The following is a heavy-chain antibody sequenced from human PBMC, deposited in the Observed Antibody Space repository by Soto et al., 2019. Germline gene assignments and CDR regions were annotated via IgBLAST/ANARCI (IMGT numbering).Heavy chain of an antibody. V-gene: IGHV3-48*03. D-gene: IGHD3-16*02. CDR1: GFTFSSFE. CDR3: ARGNSPVNVY. J-gene: IGHJ4*02. Sequence: EVQLVESGGGLVQTGGSLRLSCAASGFTFSSFEMNWVRQAPGKGLEWVSYITSSGSTIYYADSVKGRFIISRDNAKNLLYLQMNSLRAEDTAVYYCARGNSPVNVYWGQGSLVTVSS. CDR2: ITSSGSTI.